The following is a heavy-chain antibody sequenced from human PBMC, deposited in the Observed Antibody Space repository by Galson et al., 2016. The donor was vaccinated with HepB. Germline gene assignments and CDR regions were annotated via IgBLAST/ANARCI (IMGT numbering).Heavy chain of an antibody. Sequence: SLRLSCAASGFTFSSYWMHWVRQPPGKGLVWVSHVTSYGDTAYADSVKGRFTISRDNAKNTVFLQMDSLRAEDTAVYYCARGIGVESKRAFDLWGQETLVTVSS. CDR3: ARGIGVESKRAFDL. J-gene: IGHJ4*02. D-gene: IGHD2-21*01. CDR2: VTSYGDT. V-gene: IGHV3-74*01. CDR1: GFTFSSYW.